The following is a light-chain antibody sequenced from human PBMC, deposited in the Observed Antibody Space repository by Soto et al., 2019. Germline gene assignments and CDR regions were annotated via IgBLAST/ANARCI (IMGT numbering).Light chain of an antibody. J-gene: IGKJ2*01. CDR3: HCQDFGNSAVYS. V-gene: IGKV3-20*01. CDR2: AAS. Sequence: IVLTQSPGTLSLSPGESATLSCRASQSIRSSYVAWYQQKPGQAPRLLIYAASARATGLPDRFSGSGSGTDFTLTISRLEPEDFAMYDCHCQDFGNSAVYSFGQGTKLEI. CDR1: QSIRSSY.